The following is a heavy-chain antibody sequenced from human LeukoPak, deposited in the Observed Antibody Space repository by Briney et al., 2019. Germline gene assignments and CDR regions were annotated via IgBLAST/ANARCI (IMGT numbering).Heavy chain of an antibody. Sequence: SGTLSLTCAVSGGSISSSNWWSWVRQPPGKGLEWIGEIYHSGSTNYNPSLKSRVTISVDTSKNQFSLKLSSVTAADTAVYYCARVTVPAAAQYYYYYYYMDVWGKGTTVTISS. CDR2: IYHSGST. CDR1: GGSISSSNW. V-gene: IGHV4-4*02. D-gene: IGHD2-2*01. CDR3: ARVTVPAAAQYYYYYYYMDV. J-gene: IGHJ6*03.